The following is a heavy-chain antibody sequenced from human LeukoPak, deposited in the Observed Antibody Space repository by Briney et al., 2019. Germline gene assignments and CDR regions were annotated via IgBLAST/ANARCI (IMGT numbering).Heavy chain of an antibody. CDR2: INHSRSA. Sequence: PETLSLTCAVYGGSFSGYYWSWIRQPPGKGLEWIGEINHSRSANYNPSLKSRVTISLDTSKNQFSLKLSSVTAADTAVYYCARGQGTVTTHWGQGTLVTVSS. J-gene: IGHJ4*02. CDR3: ARGQGTVTTH. CDR1: GGSFSGYY. D-gene: IGHD4-17*01. V-gene: IGHV4-34*01.